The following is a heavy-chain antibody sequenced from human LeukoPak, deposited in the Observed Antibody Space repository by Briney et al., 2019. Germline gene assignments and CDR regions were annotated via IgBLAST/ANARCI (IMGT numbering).Heavy chain of an antibody. CDR1: GFTFSTYS. CDR2: ISSSSSYI. J-gene: IGHJ3*02. Sequence: GGSLRLSCAASGFTFSTYSMNWVRQAPGKGLEWVSSISSSSSYIYYADSLKGRFTISRDNAKNLLYLQMNSLRAEDTAVYYCARSDEAFDIWGQGTMVTVSS. V-gene: IGHV3-21*01. CDR3: ARSDEAFDI.